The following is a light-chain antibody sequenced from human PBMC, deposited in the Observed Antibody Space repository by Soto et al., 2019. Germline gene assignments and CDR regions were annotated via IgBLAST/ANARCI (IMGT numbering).Light chain of an antibody. Sequence: EIVLTQSPFTLSLSPGESATLSCSASQSIGSNYLAWYQQKPGQAPRLLIYAASTRATGIPARFSGSGSGTDFNLTITSLQSEDFAVYYCQQYYHWPRTFGQGTKVDIK. V-gene: IGKV3-15*01. CDR1: QSIGSN. CDR2: AAS. CDR3: QQYYHWPRT. J-gene: IGKJ1*01.